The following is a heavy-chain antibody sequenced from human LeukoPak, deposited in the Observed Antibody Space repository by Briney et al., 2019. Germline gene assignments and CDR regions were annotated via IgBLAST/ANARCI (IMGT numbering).Heavy chain of an antibody. Sequence: SETLSLTCTVSGGSISSYYWSWIRQPPGKGLEWIGYIYYSGSTYYNPSLKSRVTISVDRSKNQFSLKLSSVTAADTAVYYCARIRSGYSSRVDWFDPWGQGTLVTVSS. CDR1: GGSISSYY. V-gene: IGHV4-59*12. D-gene: IGHD6-13*01. CDR2: IYYSGST. J-gene: IGHJ5*02. CDR3: ARIRSGYSSRVDWFDP.